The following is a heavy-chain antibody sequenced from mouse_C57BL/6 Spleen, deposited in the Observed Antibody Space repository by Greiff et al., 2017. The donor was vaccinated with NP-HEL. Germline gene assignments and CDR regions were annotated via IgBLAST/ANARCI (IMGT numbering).Heavy chain of an antibody. J-gene: IGHJ2*01. D-gene: IGHD3-1*01. CDR3: TRDEGTGGSDY. CDR1: GFTFSSYA. CDR2: ISSGGDYI. Sequence: EVHLVESGEGLVKPGGSLKLSCAASGFTFSSYAMSWVRQTPEKRLEWVAYISSGGDYIYYADTVKGRFTISRDNARNTLYLQMSSLKAEDTAMYYCTRDEGTGGSDYWGQGTTLTVSS. V-gene: IGHV5-9-1*02.